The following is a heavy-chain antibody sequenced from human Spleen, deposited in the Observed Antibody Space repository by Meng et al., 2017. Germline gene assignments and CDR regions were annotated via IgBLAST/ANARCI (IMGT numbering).Heavy chain of an antibody. J-gene: IGHJ4*02. D-gene: IGHD6-13*01. CDR2: INPNTGGT. Sequence: GPSGAEVTEPGATVKVPSQASGYTFTDFYIPWGRQAPGQGLEWMGWINPNTGGTKYAQKFQDRVTMTRETSISTAYMELSGLRSDDTAMYYCARDEDISAAGKLFGDYWGQGTLVTVSS. CDR1: GYTFTDFY. CDR3: ARDEDISAAGKLFGDY. V-gene: IGHV1-2*02.